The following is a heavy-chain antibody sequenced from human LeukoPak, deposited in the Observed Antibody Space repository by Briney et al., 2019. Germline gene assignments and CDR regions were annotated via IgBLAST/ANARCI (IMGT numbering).Heavy chain of an antibody. V-gene: IGHV3-72*01. D-gene: IGHD4-23*01. Sequence: GGSLRLSCAASGFTLSDHYMDWVRQAPGKGLEWVGRTRNKADRYTTVYAASVNGRFTISRDDSKSSLYLQVNSLKTEDTAVYYCTRGGLYGGNSAFDYWGQGTLVTVSS. CDR1: GFTLSDHY. CDR3: TRGGLYGGNSAFDY. CDR2: TRNKADRYTT. J-gene: IGHJ4*02.